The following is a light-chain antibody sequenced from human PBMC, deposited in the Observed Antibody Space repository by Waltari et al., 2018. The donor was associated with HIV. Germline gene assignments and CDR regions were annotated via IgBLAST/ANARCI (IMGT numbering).Light chain of an antibody. V-gene: IGKV3-15*01. CDR3: QQYNHWPLA. Sequence: EIVMTQSPSILSVSPGERATLSCRASQSVSRNVAWYQQRPGQAPSLLIYGASVMATDIPARFSGSGSATEFTLTISSLQSEDFAVYFCQQYNHWPLAFGQGTKVEVK. CDR1: QSVSRN. CDR2: GAS. J-gene: IGKJ1*01.